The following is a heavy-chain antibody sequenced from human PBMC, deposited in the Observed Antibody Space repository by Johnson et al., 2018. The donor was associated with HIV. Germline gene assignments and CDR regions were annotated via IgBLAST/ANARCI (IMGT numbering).Heavy chain of an antibody. Sequence: QVQLVESGGGVVQPGRSLKLSCAASGFTFSNYGMHWVRQAPGKGLELVAFIRYDGSNKYYADSVKGRFTISRDNSKNTLYLQMNSLRAEDTAVYYCARDSQHYYDSSGYFLGNAFNIWGQGTMVTVSS. CDR2: IRYDGSNK. V-gene: IGHV3-33*01. CDR1: GFTFSNYG. D-gene: IGHD3-22*01. J-gene: IGHJ3*02. CDR3: ARDSQHYYDSSGYFLGNAFNI.